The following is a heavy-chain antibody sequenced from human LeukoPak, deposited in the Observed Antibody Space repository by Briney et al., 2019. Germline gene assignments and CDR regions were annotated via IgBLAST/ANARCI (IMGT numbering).Heavy chain of an antibody. D-gene: IGHD5-18*01. CDR2: ISSSSSYI. V-gene: IGHV3-21*01. J-gene: IGHJ4*02. CDR3: ARDPRGYSYGYVDY. Sequence: PGGSLRLSCAASGFTFSSYSMNWVRQAPGKGLEWVSSISSSSSYIYYADPVKGRFTISRDNAKNSLYLQMNSLRAEDTAVYYCARDPRGYSYGYVDYWGQGTLVTVSS. CDR1: GFTFSSYS.